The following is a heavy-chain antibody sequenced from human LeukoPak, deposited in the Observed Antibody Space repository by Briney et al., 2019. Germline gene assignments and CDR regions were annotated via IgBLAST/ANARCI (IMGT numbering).Heavy chain of an antibody. CDR1: GGSMSSYY. CDR3: ARAIDKALSSWFDP. V-gene: IGHV4-4*07. Sequence: PSETLSLTCTVSGGSMSSYYWNWIRQPAGKGLEWIGRIYTSGSSHYNPSLKSRVSMSIDTSRNQFSLKLTSVTAADTAVYYCARAIDKALSSWFDPWGQGTLVTVSS. J-gene: IGHJ5*02. CDR2: IYTSGSS.